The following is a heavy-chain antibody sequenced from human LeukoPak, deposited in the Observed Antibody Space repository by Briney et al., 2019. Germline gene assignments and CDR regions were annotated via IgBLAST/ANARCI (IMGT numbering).Heavy chain of an antibody. CDR3: ASYLIAVAGSFDY. Sequence: SVKVSCKASGGTFSSYTISWVRQAPGQGLEWMGRIIPILGIANYAQKFQGRVTITADKSTSTAYMELSSLGSEDTAVYYCASYLIAVAGSFDYWGQGTLVTVSS. D-gene: IGHD6-19*01. CDR2: IIPILGIA. CDR1: GGTFSSYT. V-gene: IGHV1-69*02. J-gene: IGHJ4*02.